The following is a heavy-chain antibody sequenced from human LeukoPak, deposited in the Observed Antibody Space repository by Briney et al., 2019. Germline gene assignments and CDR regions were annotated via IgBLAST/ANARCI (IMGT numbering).Heavy chain of an antibody. D-gene: IGHD2-2*01. Sequence: GGSLRLSCAASGFTFSSYAMHWVRQAPGKGLEWVAVISYDGSNKYYADSVKGRFTISRDNSKNTLYPQMNSLRAEDTAVYYCARDHAIVVVPAAPSGAFDIWGQGTMVTVSS. J-gene: IGHJ3*02. CDR3: ARDHAIVVVPAAPSGAFDI. CDR1: GFTFSSYA. CDR2: ISYDGSNK. V-gene: IGHV3-30-3*01.